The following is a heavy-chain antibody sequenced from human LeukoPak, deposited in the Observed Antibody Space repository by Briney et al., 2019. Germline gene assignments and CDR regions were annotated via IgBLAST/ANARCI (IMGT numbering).Heavy chain of an antibody. CDR3: ARDWELRFHQGGLDY. V-gene: IGHV1-18*01. CDR1: GYTFTSYG. CDR2: ISAYNGNT. J-gene: IGHJ4*02. Sequence: VASVKVSCKASGYTFTSYGISWVRQAPGQGLEWMGWISAYNGNTNYAQKLQGRVTMTTDTSTSTAYMELRSLRSDDTAVYYCARDWELRFHQGGLDYWGQGTLVTVSS. D-gene: IGHD3-3*01.